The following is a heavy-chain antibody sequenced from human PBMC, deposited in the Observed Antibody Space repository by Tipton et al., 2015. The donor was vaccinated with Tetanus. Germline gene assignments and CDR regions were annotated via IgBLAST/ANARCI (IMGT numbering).Heavy chain of an antibody. Sequence: QLVQSGAEVKKPGASVKVSCKASGYTFTGYYMHWVRQAPGQGLEWMGWINPNSGGTNYAQKFQGWVTMTRDTSISTAYMELSRLRSDDTAVYYCARDGSYDSSGYYNDYWGQGTLVTVSS. J-gene: IGHJ4*02. CDR1: GYTFTGYY. V-gene: IGHV1-2*04. CDR2: INPNSGGT. CDR3: ARDGSYDSSGYYNDY. D-gene: IGHD3-22*01.